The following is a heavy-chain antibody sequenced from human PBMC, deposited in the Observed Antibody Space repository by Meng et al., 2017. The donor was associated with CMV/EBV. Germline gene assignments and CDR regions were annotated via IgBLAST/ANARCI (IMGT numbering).Heavy chain of an antibody. Sequence: QDLLLQSGAEVRKSGASVKLSCKASGYTFTHHGISWVRQAPGQGLEWMGWISGYNDNTKYARHLQGRVTMTTDTSTNTAYMELRSLRSDDTASYYCARDTMMIMSFDHWGPGTLVTVSS. CDR2: ISGYNDNT. V-gene: IGHV1-18*01. CDR1: GYTFTHHG. D-gene: IGHD3-22*01. CDR3: ARDTMMIMSFDH. J-gene: IGHJ4*02.